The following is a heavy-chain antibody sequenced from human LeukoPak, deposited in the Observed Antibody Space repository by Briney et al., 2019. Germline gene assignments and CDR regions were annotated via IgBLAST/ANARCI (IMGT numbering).Heavy chain of an antibody. Sequence: SVKVSCKASGGTFSSYAISWVQQAPGQGLEWMGGIIPIFGTANYAQKFQGRVTITADKSTSTAYMELSSLRSEDTAVYYCARGGDTVLYYFDYWGQGTLVTVSS. D-gene: IGHD4-17*01. CDR1: GGTFSSYA. CDR2: IIPIFGTA. J-gene: IGHJ4*02. V-gene: IGHV1-69*06. CDR3: ARGGDTVLYYFDY.